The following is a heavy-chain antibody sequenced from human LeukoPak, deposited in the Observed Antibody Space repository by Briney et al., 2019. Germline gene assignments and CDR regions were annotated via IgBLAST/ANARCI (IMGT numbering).Heavy chain of an antibody. CDR3: ARTLPFTVATDGMDV. CDR1: GLTFSSYW. D-gene: IGHD5-12*01. J-gene: IGHJ6*02. CDR2: IKQDGSEK. V-gene: IGHV3-7*01. Sequence: GGSLRLSCAASGLTFSSYWMSWVRQAPGKGLEWVANIKQDGSEKYYVDSVKGRFTISRDNAKNSLYLQMNSLRAEDTAVYYCARTLPFTVATDGMDVWGQGTTVTASS.